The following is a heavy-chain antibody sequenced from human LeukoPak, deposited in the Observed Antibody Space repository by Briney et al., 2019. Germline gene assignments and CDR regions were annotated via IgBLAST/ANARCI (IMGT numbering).Heavy chain of an antibody. CDR1: GYTFSSYD. V-gene: IGHV1-8*01. CDR3: ARGDYYYDSSGYYYYYYGMDV. Sequence: ASVNVSCKAPGYTFSSYDINWVRQATGQGLERMGWMNPNSVNTGYAQKFQGRVTMTRNTSISTAYMELSSLRSEDTAVYYCARGDYYYDSSGYYYYYYGMDVWGQGTTVTVSS. CDR2: MNPNSVNT. J-gene: IGHJ6*02. D-gene: IGHD3-22*01.